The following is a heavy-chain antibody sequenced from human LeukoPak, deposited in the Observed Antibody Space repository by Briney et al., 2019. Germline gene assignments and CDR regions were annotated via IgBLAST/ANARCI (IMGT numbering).Heavy chain of an antibody. CDR3: ARVHPFPDAFDI. J-gene: IGHJ3*02. V-gene: IGHV1-2*02. Sequence: EASVKVSCKASGYTLTGYYMHWVRQAPGQGLEWMGWINPNSGGTNYAQKFQGRVTMTRDTSISTAYMELSRLRSDDTAVYYCARVHPFPDAFDIWGQGTMVTVSS. CDR2: INPNSGGT. D-gene: IGHD2-21*01. CDR1: GYTLTGYY.